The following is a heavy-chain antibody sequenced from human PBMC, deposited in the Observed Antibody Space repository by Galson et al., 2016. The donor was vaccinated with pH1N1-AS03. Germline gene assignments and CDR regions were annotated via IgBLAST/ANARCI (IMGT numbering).Heavy chain of an antibody. CDR1: GFTFSSYS. CDR3: GPLYIGNYLYDY. Sequence: SLRLSCAASGFTFSSYSISWVRQAPGKGLEWVSYISSSSSTIYYADSVKGRFTISRDNAKNSLHLQMNSLRAEDTAVYYCGPLYIGNYLYDYWGQGTLVTVSS. D-gene: IGHD1-26*01. CDR2: ISSSSSTI. J-gene: IGHJ4*02. V-gene: IGHV3-48*01.